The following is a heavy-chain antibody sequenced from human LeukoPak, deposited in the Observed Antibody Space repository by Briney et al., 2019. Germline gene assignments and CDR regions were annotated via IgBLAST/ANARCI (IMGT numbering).Heavy chain of an antibody. CDR1: GVIFSNFA. Sequence: ASVKVSCKASGVIFSNFAFNWVRQAPGQGLEWMGRINTNTGNPTYAQGFTGRFVFSLDTSVSTAYLQISSLKAEDTAVYYCARDRWYFDLWGHGTLVTVSS. CDR2: INTNTGNP. V-gene: IGHV7-4-1*02. J-gene: IGHJ2*01. CDR3: ARDRWYFDL.